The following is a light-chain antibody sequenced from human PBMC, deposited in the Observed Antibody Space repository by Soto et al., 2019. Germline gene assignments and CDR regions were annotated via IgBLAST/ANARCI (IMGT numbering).Light chain of an antibody. Sequence: EIVMTQSPATLSVSPGEGATLSCRASQSVGINLAWYQQKPGQAPRLLIYGASSRATGIPDRFSGSGSGTDFTLTISRLEPEDFATYYCQQSYTTSITFGQGTRLEIK. CDR1: QSVGIN. CDR3: QQSYTTSIT. J-gene: IGKJ5*01. CDR2: GAS. V-gene: IGKV3D-15*01.